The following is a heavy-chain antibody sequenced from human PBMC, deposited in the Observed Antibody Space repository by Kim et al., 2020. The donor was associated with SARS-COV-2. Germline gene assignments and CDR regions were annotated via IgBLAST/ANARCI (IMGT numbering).Heavy chain of an antibody. V-gene: IGHV3-30*18. J-gene: IGHJ4*01. Sequence: GGSRRLSCAASGFSFSSYGMHWVRRAAGEGLEWVAAMSDNGKEIYYAESVKGRFAISRDNFKNMLYLQMNSLRFEDTAEYYCAKEEGYCRGGGCHFGNWG. CDR1: GFSFSSYG. D-gene: IGHD2-15*01. CDR2: MSDNGKEI. CDR3: AKEEGYCRGGGCHFGN.